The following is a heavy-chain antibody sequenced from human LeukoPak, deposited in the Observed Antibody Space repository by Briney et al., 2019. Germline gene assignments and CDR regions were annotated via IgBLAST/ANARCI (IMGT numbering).Heavy chain of an antibody. CDR3: ARVSGSTIFGVVIQAPFDY. J-gene: IGHJ4*02. D-gene: IGHD3-3*01. CDR2: IIPIFGTA. CDR1: GGTFSSYA. Sequence: ASVKVSCKASGGTFSSYAISWVRQAPGQGLEWMGGIIPIFGTANYAQKFQGRVTITADESTSTAYMELSSLRSEDTAVYYCARVSGSTIFGVVIQAPFDYWGQGTLVTVPS. V-gene: IGHV1-69*13.